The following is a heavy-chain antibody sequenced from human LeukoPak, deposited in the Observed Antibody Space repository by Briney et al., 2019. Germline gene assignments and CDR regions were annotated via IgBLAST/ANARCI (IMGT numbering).Heavy chain of an antibody. D-gene: IGHD3-3*01. V-gene: IGHV1-24*01. J-gene: IGHJ4*02. CDR2: FDPENAEI. CDR1: GNTLRELP. Sequence: ASVKVSCKLSGNTLRELPIQWVRQAGGKGLEWMAGFDPENAEIVYAQKLQGRVTMTEDTSTNTAYMELTSLTSDDTALYYCATRGSDFWSGFDFWGQGTQVTASS. CDR3: ATRGSDFWSGFDF.